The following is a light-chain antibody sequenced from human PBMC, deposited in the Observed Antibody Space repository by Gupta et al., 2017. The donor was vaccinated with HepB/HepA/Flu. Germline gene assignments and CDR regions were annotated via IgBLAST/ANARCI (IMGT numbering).Light chain of an antibody. CDR3: SSYTRSSSVV. CDR2: DVS. J-gene: IGLJ2*01. CDR1: SSDVGTYNY. Sequence: VSGSPGQSITISCTGTSSDVGTYNYVSWYQQHPGKAPKLMIYDVSNRPSGVSNRFSGSKSGNTASLTISGLQAEDEADYYCSSYTRSSSVVFGGGTKLTVL. V-gene: IGLV2-14*03.